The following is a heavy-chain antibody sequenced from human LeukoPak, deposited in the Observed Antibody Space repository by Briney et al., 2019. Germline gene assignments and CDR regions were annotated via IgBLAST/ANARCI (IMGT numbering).Heavy chain of an antibody. Sequence: GGSLRLSCTVSGFTVSSNSMSWVRQAPGKGLEWVSFIYSDNTHYSDSVKGRFTISRDNSKNILYLQMNSLRAEDTAVYYCARRAGAYSHPYDYWGQGTLVTVSS. J-gene: IGHJ4*02. CDR1: GFTVSSNS. CDR2: IYSDNT. D-gene: IGHD4/OR15-4a*01. V-gene: IGHV3-53*01. CDR3: ARRAGAYSHPYDY.